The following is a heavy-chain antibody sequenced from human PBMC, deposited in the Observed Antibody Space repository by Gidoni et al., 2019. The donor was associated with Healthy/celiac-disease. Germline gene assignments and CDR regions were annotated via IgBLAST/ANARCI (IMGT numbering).Heavy chain of an antibody. CDR1: GGSISSSSYY. CDR3: ARHFSITMIVVVLDY. Sequence: QLQLQESGPGLVKPSETLSLTCTVSGGSISSSSYYWGWIRQPPGKGLEWIGSIYYSGSTYYNPSLKSRVTISVDTSKNQFSLKLSSVTAADTAVYYCARHFSITMIVVVLDYWGQGTLVTVSS. J-gene: IGHJ4*02. D-gene: IGHD3-22*01. V-gene: IGHV4-39*01. CDR2: IYYSGST.